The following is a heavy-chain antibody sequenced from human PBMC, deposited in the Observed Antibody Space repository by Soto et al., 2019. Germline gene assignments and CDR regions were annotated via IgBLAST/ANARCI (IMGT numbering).Heavy chain of an antibody. V-gene: IGHV1-69*06. CDR3: ARGSEGSPYYYYYGMDV. J-gene: IGHJ6*02. Sequence: ASVKVSCKASGGTFSSYAISWVRQAPGQGLEWMGGIIPIFGTANYAQKFQGRVTITADKSTSTAYMELSSLRSEDTAVYYCARGSEGSPYYYYYGMDVWGQGTTVTVSS. CDR2: IIPIFGTA. CDR1: GGTFSSYA.